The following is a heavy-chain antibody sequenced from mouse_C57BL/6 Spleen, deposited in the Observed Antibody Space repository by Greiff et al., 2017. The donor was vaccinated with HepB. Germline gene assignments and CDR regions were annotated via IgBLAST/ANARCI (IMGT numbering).Heavy chain of an antibody. CDR1: GFNIKDDY. J-gene: IGHJ2*01. CDR2: IDPENGDT. Sequence: EVKLVESGAELVRPGASVKLSCTASGFNIKDDYMHWVKQRPEQGLEWIGWIDPENGDTEYASKFQGKATITADTSSNTAYLQLSSLTSEDTAVYYCTKGTKGYWGQGTTLTVSS. V-gene: IGHV14-4*01. CDR3: TKGTKGY.